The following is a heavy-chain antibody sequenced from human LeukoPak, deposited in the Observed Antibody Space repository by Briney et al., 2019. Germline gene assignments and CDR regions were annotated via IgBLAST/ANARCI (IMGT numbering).Heavy chain of an antibody. D-gene: IGHD2-21*02. V-gene: IGHV3-48*03. Sequence: GGSVRLSCAASGFTFSSYDMNWVRQAPGKGLEWVSYISSSGSIIYYADSVKGRFTISRDNAKNSLYLQMNSLRAEDTAVYYCARDINLVTNIDWGQGTLVTVSS. CDR1: GFTFSSYD. CDR2: ISSSGSII. CDR3: ARDINLVTNID. J-gene: IGHJ4*02.